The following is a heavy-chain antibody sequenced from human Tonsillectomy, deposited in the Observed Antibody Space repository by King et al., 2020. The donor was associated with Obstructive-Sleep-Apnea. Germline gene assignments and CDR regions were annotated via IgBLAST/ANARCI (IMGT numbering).Heavy chain of an antibody. CDR3: AKTPYRYYGLDV. J-gene: IGHJ6*02. D-gene: IGHD3-16*02. Sequence: EVQLVESGGGLVQPGGSLRLSCAASGFTFSSYWMFWVLQTPGKGLLGVSRINSDGSSTSHADSVKGRFTISRDNAKKTLYLQMNSLRAEDTAVYYCAKTPYRYYGLDVWGQGTTVTVSS. CDR1: GFTFSSYW. CDR2: INSDGSST. V-gene: IGHV3-74*01.